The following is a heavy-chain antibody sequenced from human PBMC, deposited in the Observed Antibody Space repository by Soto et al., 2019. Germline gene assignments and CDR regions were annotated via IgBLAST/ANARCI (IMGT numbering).Heavy chain of an antibody. CDR3: ARGGSSYYYGMDV. Sequence: PSETRSLTCPVSGGSISSSNWWIWVRQPPGKGLEWIGEIYHSGSTNYNPSLKSRVTISVDKSKNQFSLKLSSVTAADTAVYYCARGGSSYYYGMDVWGQGTTVTVT. V-gene: IGHV4-4*02. CDR2: IYHSGST. D-gene: IGHD3-16*01. CDR1: GGSISSSNW. J-gene: IGHJ6*02.